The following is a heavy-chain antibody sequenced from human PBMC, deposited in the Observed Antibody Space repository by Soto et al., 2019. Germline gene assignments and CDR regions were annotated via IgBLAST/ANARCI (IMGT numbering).Heavy chain of an antibody. CDR2: INPFDGSR. CDR1: GYIFTSYY. Sequence: GASGKVSCKASGYIFTSYYIHWVRQAPGQGLEWMGWINPFDGSRMFAQSFQGRVTMTRDTSTSTVYMEVSSLRSEDTAVYYCSRVDPGETSPFDHWG. CDR3: SRVDPGETSPFDH. J-gene: IGHJ4*01. D-gene: IGHD3-10*01. V-gene: IGHV1-46*03.